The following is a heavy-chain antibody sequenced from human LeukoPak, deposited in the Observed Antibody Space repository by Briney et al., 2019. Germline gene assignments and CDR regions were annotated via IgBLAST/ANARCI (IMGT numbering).Heavy chain of an antibody. J-gene: IGHJ4*02. CDR1: GFTVSSNY. D-gene: IGHD3-10*01. V-gene: IGHV3-53*01. Sequence: PGGSLRLSCAASGFTVSSNYMSWVRQAPGKGLEWVSVIYSGGSTYYADSVKGQFTISRDNSKNTLYLQMNSLRAEDTAVYYCASGRIGVLSFDYWGQGTLVTVSS. CDR3: ASGRIGVLSFDY. CDR2: IYSGGST.